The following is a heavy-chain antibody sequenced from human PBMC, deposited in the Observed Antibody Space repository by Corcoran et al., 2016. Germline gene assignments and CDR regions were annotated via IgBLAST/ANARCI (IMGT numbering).Heavy chain of an antibody. CDR3: AGTGHRAYIVVVPAALDY. CDR2: MNPNSGNT. J-gene: IGHJ4*02. V-gene: IGHV1-8*01. CDR1: GYTFTSYD. D-gene: IGHD2-2*01. Sequence: QVQLVQSGAEVKKPGASVKVSCKASGYTFTSYDINWVRQATGQGLEWMGWMNPNSGNTGYAQKFQGRVTMTRNTSISTAYMELSSLRSEDTAVYYWAGTGHRAYIVVVPAALDYWGQGTLVTVSS.